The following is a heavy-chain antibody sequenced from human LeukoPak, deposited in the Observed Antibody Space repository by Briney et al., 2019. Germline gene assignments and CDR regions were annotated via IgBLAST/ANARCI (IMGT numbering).Heavy chain of an antibody. J-gene: IGHJ6*03. D-gene: IGHD3-22*01. CDR1: GDSITNSYW. CDR2: IYYSGNT. Sequence: PSETLSLTCAVSGDSITNSYWWTWVRQSPGKGLEWVGEIYYSGNTNYNPSLKSRVTMSVDKSKNQFSLKLSSVTAADTAVYYCARDYYDSSGYYYYYYYMDVWGKGTTVTVSS. CDR3: ARDYYDSSGYYYYYYYMDV. V-gene: IGHV4-4*02.